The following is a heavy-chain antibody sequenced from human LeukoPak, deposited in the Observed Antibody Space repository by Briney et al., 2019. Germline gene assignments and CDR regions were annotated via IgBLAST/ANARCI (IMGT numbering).Heavy chain of an antibody. Sequence: ASVKVSCKASGYTFTSYYMHWVRQAPGQGLEWMGIINPSGGSTSYAQKFQGRVTMTRDTSTSTVYMELSSLRSEDTAVYYCAKDRLGEMATTPGGMDVWGQGTTVTVSS. D-gene: IGHD5-24*01. V-gene: IGHV1-46*01. CDR2: INPSGGST. J-gene: IGHJ6*02. CDR3: AKDRLGEMATTPGGMDV. CDR1: GYTFTSYY.